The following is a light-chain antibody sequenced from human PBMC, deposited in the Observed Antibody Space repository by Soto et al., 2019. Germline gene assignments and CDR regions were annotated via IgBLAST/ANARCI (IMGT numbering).Light chain of an antibody. Sequence: EIVLMQSAGTLSLSPGERATLSCRASQSVTNNYLAWYQQKPGQAPRLLIYGASSRATGVPDRFSGSGSGTDFTLTITRLEPEDYAVYYCQQYGISPLMYTFGQGTKLGVK. CDR1: QSVTNNY. J-gene: IGKJ2*01. CDR2: GAS. CDR3: QQYGISPLMYT. V-gene: IGKV3-20*01.